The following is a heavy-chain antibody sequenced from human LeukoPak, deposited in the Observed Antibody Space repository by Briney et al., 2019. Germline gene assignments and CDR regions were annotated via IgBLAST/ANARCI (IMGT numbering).Heavy chain of an antibody. D-gene: IGHD6-19*01. CDR2: ISSSSSYI. V-gene: IGHV3-21*01. CDR1: GLTFSSYE. J-gene: IGHJ3*02. CDR3: ARDLAVAGTGAFDI. Sequence: PGGSLRLSCAASGLTFSSYELTWVRQAPGKGLEWVSSISSSSSYIYYADSVKGRFTISRDNAKNSLYLQMNSLRAEDTAVYYCARDLAVAGTGAFDIWGQGTMVTVSS.